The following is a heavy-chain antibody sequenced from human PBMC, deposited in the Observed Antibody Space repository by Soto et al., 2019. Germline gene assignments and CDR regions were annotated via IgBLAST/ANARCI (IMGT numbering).Heavy chain of an antibody. V-gene: IGHV4-31*03. CDR1: GGSISSGGYY. Sequence: PSETLSLTCTVSGGSISSGGYYWSWIRQHPGKGLECIGYIYYSGSTYYNPSLKSRVTISVDTSKSQFSLKLSSVTAADTGVYYCATNGHYYDRSGPKYFPYWGQGTLLTRSS. D-gene: IGHD3-22*01. CDR2: IYYSGST. J-gene: IGHJ1*01. CDR3: ATNGHYYDRSGPKYFPY.